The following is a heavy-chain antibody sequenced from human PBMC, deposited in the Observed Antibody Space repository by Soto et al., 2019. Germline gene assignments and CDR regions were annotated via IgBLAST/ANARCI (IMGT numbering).Heavy chain of an antibody. CDR2: IKRDGSEK. V-gene: IGHV3-7*03. J-gene: IGHJ4*02. CDR1: GFTFSSDW. D-gene: IGHD7-27*01. Sequence: VQLVESGGGLGQPGGSLRLSCAASGFTFSSDWMSWVRQVPGKGLERVANIKRDGSEKNYVDSVKGRFTIARDNAKNSLYLQMSSLRAEDTAVYYCARELGLGYWGQGTLVTVSS. CDR3: ARELGLGY.